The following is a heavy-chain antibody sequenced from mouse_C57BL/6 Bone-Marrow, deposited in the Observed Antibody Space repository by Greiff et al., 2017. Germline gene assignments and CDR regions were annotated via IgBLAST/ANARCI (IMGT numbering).Heavy chain of an antibody. CDR3: TRKGALDY. V-gene: IGHV1-76*01. CDR1: GYTFTDYY. J-gene: IGHJ4*01. CDR2: IYPGSGNT. Sequence: VNVVESGAELVRPGASVKLSCKASGYTFTDYYINWVKQRPGQGLEWIARIYPGSGNTYYNEKFKGKATLTADKSSSTAYMQLSSLTSADSAVYICTRKGALDYWGQGTTVTVSS.